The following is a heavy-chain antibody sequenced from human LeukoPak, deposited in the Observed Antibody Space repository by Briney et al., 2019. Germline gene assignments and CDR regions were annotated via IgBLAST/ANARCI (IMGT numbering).Heavy chain of an antibody. CDR1: GGSISSYY. CDR2: IYYSGST. V-gene: IGHV4-59*01. D-gene: IGHD4-23*01. Sequence: SETLSLTCTVSGGSISSYYWSWIRQPPGKGLEWIGYIYYSGSTNYNPSLKSRVTISVDTSKNQFSLKLSSVTAADTAVYYCARSDYGGLHYYYGMDVWGQGTTVTVSS. CDR3: ARSDYGGLHYYYGMDV. J-gene: IGHJ6*02.